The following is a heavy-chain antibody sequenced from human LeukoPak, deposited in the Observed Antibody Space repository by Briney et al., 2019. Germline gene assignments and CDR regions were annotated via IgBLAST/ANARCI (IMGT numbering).Heavy chain of an antibody. J-gene: IGHJ4*02. CDR2: IASAGDS. CDR3: VRGGETGFDY. V-gene: IGHV3-13*01. CDR1: EFSFSTYD. Sequence: GGSLRLSCAASEFSFSTYDMHWVRQGPGKGLEWVSGIASAGDSYYLGSVKGRFTISREIAQNSLYLQMNSLRAGDTAVYYCVRGGETGFDYWGQGTLVTVSS. D-gene: IGHD3-10*01.